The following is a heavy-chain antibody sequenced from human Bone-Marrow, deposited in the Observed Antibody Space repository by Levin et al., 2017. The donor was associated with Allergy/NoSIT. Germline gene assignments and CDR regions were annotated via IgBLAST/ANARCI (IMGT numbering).Heavy chain of an antibody. V-gene: IGHV4-61*01. D-gene: IGHD2-2*01. CDR1: GGSFRSGSYY. J-gene: IGHJ6*03. Sequence: SQTLSLTCTVSGGSFRSGSYYWSWIRQPPGKGLEWIGYIYYSGSTNYNPSLKSRVTISVDTSKNQFSLKLSSVTAADTAVYYCARDLVGYCSSTSCANLYYYYYMDVWGKGTTVTVSS. CDR3: ARDLVGYCSSTSCANLYYYYYMDV. CDR2: IYYSGST.